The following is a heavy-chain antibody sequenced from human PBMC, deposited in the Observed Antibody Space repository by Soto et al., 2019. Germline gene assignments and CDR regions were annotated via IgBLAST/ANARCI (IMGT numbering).Heavy chain of an antibody. CDR3: ATANWSHHYFDP. Sequence: ETLSLTCAVYGGSFSGYYWSWLRQPPGKGLEWIGEINHSGSPNYNPSLKSRVTISVDTSKNQFSLKMTSVTAADTAVYYCATANWSHHYFDPWGQGTPVTISS. CDR2: INHSGSP. CDR1: GGSFSGYY. V-gene: IGHV4-34*01. J-gene: IGHJ5*02. D-gene: IGHD1-1*01.